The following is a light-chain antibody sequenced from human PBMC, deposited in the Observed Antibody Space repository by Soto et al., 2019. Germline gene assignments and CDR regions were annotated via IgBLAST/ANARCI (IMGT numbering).Light chain of an antibody. CDR2: DVS. Sequence: QSVLTQPASVSGSPGQSITISCTGTSDDVGSYKHVSWYQQYPGKAPKLIIYDVSNRPSGVSSRFSGSRSDNTASLTISGLHAGDEADYYCSSYSRSSTPFVFGTGTKVTVL. CDR3: SSYSRSSTPFV. V-gene: IGLV2-14*01. J-gene: IGLJ1*01. CDR1: SDDVGSYKH.